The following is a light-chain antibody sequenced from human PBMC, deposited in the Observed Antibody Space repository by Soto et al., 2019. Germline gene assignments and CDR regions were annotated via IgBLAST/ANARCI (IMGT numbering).Light chain of an antibody. V-gene: IGLV2-23*01. Sequence: QSVLTQPASVSGSPGQSITISCTGTSSDVGSYNLVSLYQQHPGKAPKVMIYEGSKRPSGVSYRFSGSKSDNTASLTISGLQAEDEAEYYCCSYAGSLYVFGPGTKVTVL. J-gene: IGLJ1*01. CDR1: SSDVGSYNL. CDR2: EGS. CDR3: CSYAGSLYV.